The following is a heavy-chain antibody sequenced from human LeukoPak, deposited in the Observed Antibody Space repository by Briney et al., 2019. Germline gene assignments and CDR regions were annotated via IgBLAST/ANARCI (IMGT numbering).Heavy chain of an antibody. V-gene: IGHV3-23*01. CDR2: ISYTGDTT. CDR3: ARDPMSSSWYGFDY. Sequence: GGSLRLSCAASGFTFSSYAMSWVRQAPGKGLEWVSTISYTGDTTYYADSVKGRFTISRDNAKNSLYLQMNSLRAEDTAVYYCARDPMSSSWYGFDYWGQGTLVTVSS. CDR1: GFTFSSYA. D-gene: IGHD6-13*01. J-gene: IGHJ4*02.